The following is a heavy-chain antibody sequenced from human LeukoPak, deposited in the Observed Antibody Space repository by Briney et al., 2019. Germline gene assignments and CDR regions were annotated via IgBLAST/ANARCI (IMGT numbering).Heavy chain of an antibody. D-gene: IGHD6-13*01. Sequence: SETLSLTCTVSGGSLSSSSYYWGWIRQPPGKGLEWIGSIYYSGSTYYNPSLKSRVTISVDTSKNQFSLKLSSVTAADTAVYYCARVWYSSSWYQYFDYWGQGTLVTVSS. V-gene: IGHV4-39*07. CDR3: ARVWYSSSWYQYFDY. J-gene: IGHJ4*02. CDR1: GGSLSSSSYY. CDR2: IYYSGST.